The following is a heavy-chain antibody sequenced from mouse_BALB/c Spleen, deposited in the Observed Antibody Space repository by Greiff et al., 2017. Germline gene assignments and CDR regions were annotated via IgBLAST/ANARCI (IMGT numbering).Heavy chain of an antibody. J-gene: IGHJ1*01. CDR2: ISSGGSYT. D-gene: IGHD1-1*01. CDR1: GFTFSSYT. Sequence: EVHLVESGGGLVKPGGSLKLSCAASGFTFSSYTMSWVRQTPEKRLEWVATISSGGSYTYYPDSVKGRFTISRDNAKNTLYLQMSSLKSEDTAMYYCTRGTTVVERYFDVWGAGTTVTVSS. V-gene: IGHV5-6-4*01. CDR3: TRGTTVVERYFDV.